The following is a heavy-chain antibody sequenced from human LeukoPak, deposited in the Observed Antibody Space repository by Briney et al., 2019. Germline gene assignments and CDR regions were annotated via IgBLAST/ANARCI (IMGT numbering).Heavy chain of an antibody. J-gene: IGHJ4*02. V-gene: IGHV3-30*18. Sequence: GGSLRLSCAASGFTFSNYVMHWVRQAPGKGLEWVALISYDGSNKYYADSVKGRFTISRDNSKNTLYLQVNSLRAEDTAVYYCAKDRSQLWSHSYYFDYRGQGTLVTVSS. CDR3: AKDRSQLWSHSYYFDY. CDR2: ISYDGSNK. CDR1: GFTFSNYV. D-gene: IGHD5-18*01.